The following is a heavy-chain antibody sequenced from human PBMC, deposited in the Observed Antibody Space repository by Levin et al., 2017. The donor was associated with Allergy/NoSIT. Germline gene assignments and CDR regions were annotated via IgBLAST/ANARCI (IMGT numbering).Heavy chain of an antibody. CDR1: GFTLSTYS. Sequence: ETLSLTCAASGFTLSTYSMNWVRQAPGKGLEWVSSISSSGSYIYYADSVRGRFTISRDNAKNSLYLQMNSLRAEDTAVYYCAATVTTGYYYYYGMDVWGQGTTVTVSS. V-gene: IGHV3-21*01. CDR3: AATVTTGYYYYYGMDV. J-gene: IGHJ6*02. D-gene: IGHD4-17*01. CDR2: ISSSGSYI.